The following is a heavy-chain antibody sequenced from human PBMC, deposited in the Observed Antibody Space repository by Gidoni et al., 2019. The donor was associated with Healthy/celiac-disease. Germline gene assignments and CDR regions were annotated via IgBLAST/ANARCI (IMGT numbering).Heavy chain of an antibody. D-gene: IGHD4-17*01. CDR3: ARDPTPTVTINWFDP. CDR2: IYHSGST. V-gene: IGHV4-38-2*02. J-gene: IGHJ5*02. Sequence: QVQLQESGPGLVKPSETLSLTCTVSGYSISSGYYWGWIRQPPGKGLEWIGSIYHSGSTYYNPSLKSRVTISGDTSKNQFSLKLSSVTAADTAVYYCARDPTPTVTINWFDPWGQGTLVTVSS. CDR1: GYSISSGYY.